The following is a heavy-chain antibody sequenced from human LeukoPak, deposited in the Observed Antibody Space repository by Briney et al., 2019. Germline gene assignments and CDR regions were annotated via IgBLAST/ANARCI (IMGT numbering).Heavy chain of an antibody. CDR2: INHSGST. CDR1: GGSFSGYY. Sequence: SETLSLTCAVYGGSFSGYYWSWIRQPPGKGLEWIGEINHSGSTNYNPSLKSRVTISVDTSKNQFSLKLSSVTAADTAVYYCARGLGGDIVEVPAAIPFDYWGQGTLVTVSS. J-gene: IGHJ4*02. CDR3: ARGLGGDIVEVPAAIPFDY. D-gene: IGHD2-2*01. V-gene: IGHV4-34*01.